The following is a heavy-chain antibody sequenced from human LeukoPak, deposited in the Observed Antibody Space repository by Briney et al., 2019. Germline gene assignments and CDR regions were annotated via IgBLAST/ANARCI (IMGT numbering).Heavy chain of an antibody. CDR2: INHSGST. CDR1: GGSFSGYY. CDR3: ARGPAAATD. J-gene: IGHJ4*02. Sequence: SETLSLTCAVYGGSFSGYYWSWIRRPPGKGLEWIGEINHSGSTNYNPSLKSRVTISVDTSKNQFSLKLSSVTAADTAVYYCARGPAAATDWGQGTLVTVSS. D-gene: IGHD2-15*01. V-gene: IGHV4-34*01.